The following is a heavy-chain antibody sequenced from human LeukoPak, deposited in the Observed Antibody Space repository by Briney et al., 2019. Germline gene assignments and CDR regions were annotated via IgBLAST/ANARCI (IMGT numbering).Heavy chain of an antibody. J-gene: IGHJ2*01. CDR2: IISSSGIT. V-gene: IGHV3-11*03. D-gene: IGHD6-19*01. Sequence: GGSLRLSCVVSGFTFSDYYMSWIRQAPGKGLEWVSFIISSSGITEYVDSVKGRFTTSRGNARNSLYLQMNSLRVEDTAVYYCARPYSSGWYGGFDLWGRGTLVSVSS. CDR1: GFTFSDYY. CDR3: ARPYSSGWYGGFDL.